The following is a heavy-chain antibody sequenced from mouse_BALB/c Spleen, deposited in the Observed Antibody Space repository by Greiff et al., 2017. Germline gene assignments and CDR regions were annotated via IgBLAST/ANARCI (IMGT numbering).Heavy chain of an antibody. CDR2: ISSGGSYT. Sequence: EVKLVESGGDLVKPGGSLKLSCAASGFTFSSYGMSWVRQTPDKRLEWVATISSGGSYTYYPDSVKGRFTISRDNAKNTLYLQMSSLKSEDTAMYYCARLYRYDGGYAMDYWGQGTSVTVSS. CDR3: ARLYRYDGGYAMDY. D-gene: IGHD2-14*01. CDR1: GFTFSSYG. J-gene: IGHJ4*01. V-gene: IGHV5-6*01.